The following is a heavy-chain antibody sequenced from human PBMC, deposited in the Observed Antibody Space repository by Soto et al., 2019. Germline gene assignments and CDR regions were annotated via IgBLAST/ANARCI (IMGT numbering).Heavy chain of an antibody. CDR1: GFTFSSYS. J-gene: IGHJ5*02. D-gene: IGHD5-12*01. Sequence: PGGSLRLSCAASGFTFSSYSMNWVRQAPGKGLEWVSSISSSGSYIYYADSVKGRFTISRDNAKNSLYLQMNSLRAEDTAVYYCASDVDRTSHLNWYDPWGQGVIVTGSS. V-gene: IGHV3-21*01. CDR3: ASDVDRTSHLNWYDP. CDR2: ISSSGSYI.